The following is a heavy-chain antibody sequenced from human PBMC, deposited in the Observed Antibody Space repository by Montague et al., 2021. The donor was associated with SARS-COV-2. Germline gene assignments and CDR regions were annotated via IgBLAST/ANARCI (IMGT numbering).Heavy chain of an antibody. CDR2: IHHGGST. V-gene: IGHV4-34*01. CDR3: ARLGDGVVPSPILGVGPYYSYYYMDV. Sequence: SETPSLTCAVHGGSLSTYSWDWIRQPPGKGLEWIGEIHHGGSTNYNPSLKSRVTISADTSKNQFSLKLTPVAAADTAVYYCARLGDGVVPSPILGVGPYYSYYYMDVWGKGTTVTVSS. J-gene: IGHJ6*03. CDR1: GGSLSTYS. D-gene: IGHD3-10*01.